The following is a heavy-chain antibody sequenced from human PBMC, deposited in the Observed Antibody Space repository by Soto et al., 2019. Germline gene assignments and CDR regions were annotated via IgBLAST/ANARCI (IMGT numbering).Heavy chain of an antibody. D-gene: IGHD3-22*01. Sequence: GESLKISCKGSGYSFTSYWIGWVRQMPGKGLEWMGIIYPGDSDTRYSPSFQGQVTISADKSISTAYLQWSSLKASDTAMYYCARGADYYDSSGYYSGDYYYGMDVWGQGTTVTVSS. V-gene: IGHV5-51*01. CDR2: IYPGDSDT. J-gene: IGHJ6*02. CDR3: ARGADYYDSSGYYSGDYYYGMDV. CDR1: GYSFTSYW.